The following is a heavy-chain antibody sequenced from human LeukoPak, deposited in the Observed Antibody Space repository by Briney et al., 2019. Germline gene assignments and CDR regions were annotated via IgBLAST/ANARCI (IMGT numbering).Heavy chain of an antibody. CDR1: GFTFSSCS. D-gene: IGHD6-19*01. J-gene: IGHJ4*02. CDR2: ISGSSSYI. V-gene: IGHV3-21*01. CDR3: ARAVAGLRHFDY. Sequence: GGSLRLSCAASGFTFSSCSMNWVRQAPGKGLEWVSSISGSSSYIYYADSVKGRFTISRDNAKNSLYLQMNSLRAEDTAVYYCARAVAGLRHFDYWGQGTLVTVSS.